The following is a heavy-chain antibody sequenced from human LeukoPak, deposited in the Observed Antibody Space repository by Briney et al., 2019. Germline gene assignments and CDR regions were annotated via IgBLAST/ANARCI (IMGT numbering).Heavy chain of an antibody. Sequence: GASVKVSCKASGYTFTGYYMHWVRQAPGQGLEWMGWINPNSGGTNYAQKFQGRVTMTRDTSISTAYMELSRLRSDDTAVYYCARDGENYYGSGSSLYYYYYYMDVWGKGTTVTISS. CDR1: GYTFTGYY. CDR2: INPNSGGT. V-gene: IGHV1-2*02. D-gene: IGHD3-10*01. CDR3: ARDGENYYGSGSSLYYYYYYMDV. J-gene: IGHJ6*03.